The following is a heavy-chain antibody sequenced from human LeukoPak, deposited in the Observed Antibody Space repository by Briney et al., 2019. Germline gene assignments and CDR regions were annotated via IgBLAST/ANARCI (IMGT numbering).Heavy chain of an antibody. CDR1: GFTFSSYA. D-gene: IGHD2-2*02. J-gene: IGHJ5*02. Sequence: PGRSLRLSCAASGFTFSSYAMHWVRQAPGKGLEWVAVISYDGSNKYYADSVKGRFTISRDNSKNTLYLQMNSLRAEDTAVYYCARDEARTSVVVPAAIYPWGQGTLVTVSS. CDR3: ARDEARTSVVVPAAIYP. V-gene: IGHV3-30-3*01. CDR2: ISYDGSNK.